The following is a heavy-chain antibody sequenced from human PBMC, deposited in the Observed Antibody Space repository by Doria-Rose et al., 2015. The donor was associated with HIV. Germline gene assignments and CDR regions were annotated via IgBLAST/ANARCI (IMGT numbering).Heavy chain of an antibody. CDR1: GVSLSSPGMG. CDR2: IFSDDER. Sequence: QVTLKGSGPVLVKPTETLTLTCTVSGVSLSSPGMGVSWIRQPPGKALEWLANIFSDDERSYKTSLTSRLTISRGTSKSQVVLTMTDMDPVDTATYYCARIKSSRWYHKYYFDFWGQGTLVIVSA. D-gene: IGHD6-13*01. CDR3: ARIKSSRWYHKYYFDF. V-gene: IGHV2-26*01. J-gene: IGHJ4*02.